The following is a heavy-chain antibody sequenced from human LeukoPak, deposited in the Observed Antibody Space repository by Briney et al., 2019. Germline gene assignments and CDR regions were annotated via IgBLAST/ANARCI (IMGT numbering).Heavy chain of an antibody. CDR3: ARALPGCGGNNCYGLDY. V-gene: IGHV7-4-1*02. CDR1: GYIISSYG. Sequence: ASVKVSCKASGYIISSYGMNWVRQAPGQGLEWMGWINTKTGNPTYAQGFTGRLVFSLDTSVNTAYLQISSLKSEDTAVYYCARALPGCGGNNCYGLDYWGHGTMVTVSS. CDR2: INTKTGNP. D-gene: IGHD2-21*01. J-gene: IGHJ4*01.